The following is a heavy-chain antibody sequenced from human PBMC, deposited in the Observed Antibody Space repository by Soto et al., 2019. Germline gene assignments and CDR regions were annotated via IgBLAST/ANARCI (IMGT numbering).Heavy chain of an antibody. CDR2: ISSSSSTI. Sequence: EVQLVESGGGLVQPGGSLRLSCAASGFTFSSYSMNWVRQAPGKGLEWVSYISSSSSTIYYADFVKGRFTISRDNAKNSLYLQMNSLRDEDTAVYYCARDYRGDWLPNFDYWGQGTLVTVSA. D-gene: IGHD3-9*01. CDR1: GFTFSSYS. CDR3: ARDYRGDWLPNFDY. V-gene: IGHV3-48*02. J-gene: IGHJ4*02.